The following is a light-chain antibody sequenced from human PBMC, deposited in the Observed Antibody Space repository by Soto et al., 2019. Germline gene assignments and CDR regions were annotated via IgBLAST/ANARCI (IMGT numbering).Light chain of an antibody. CDR1: SSDVGTYSR. CDR2: GVT. Sequence: QSVLTQPPSVSGSPGQSVTISCTGTSSDVGTYSRVSWYQQPPGTAPKLLIYGVTNRPSGVPDRFSGSKSGNTASLTISGLQAEDGADYYCSLYTSSSTYVFGTGSQGHRP. V-gene: IGLV2-18*01. CDR3: SLYTSSSTYV. J-gene: IGLJ1*01.